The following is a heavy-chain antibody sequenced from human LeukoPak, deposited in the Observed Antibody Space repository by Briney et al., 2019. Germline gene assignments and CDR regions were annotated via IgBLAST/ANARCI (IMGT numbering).Heavy chain of an antibody. Sequence: ASVKVSCKASGYTFTSYGISWVRQAPGQGLEWMGWISAYNGNTNYAQKFQGRVTMTEDTSTDTAYMELSSLRSEDTAVYYCASLPLRYFDWADLAPYYFDYWGQGTLVTVSS. D-gene: IGHD3-9*01. V-gene: IGHV1-18*01. CDR1: GYTFTSYG. CDR3: ASLPLRYFDWADLAPYYFDY. CDR2: ISAYNGNT. J-gene: IGHJ4*02.